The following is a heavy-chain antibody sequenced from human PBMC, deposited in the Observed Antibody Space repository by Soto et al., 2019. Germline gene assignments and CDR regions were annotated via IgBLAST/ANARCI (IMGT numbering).Heavy chain of an antibody. CDR2: IIPILGIA. CDR1: GGTFSSYT. D-gene: IGHD6-13*01. J-gene: IGHJ6*02. Sequence: GASVKVSCKASGGTFSSYTISWVRQAPGQGLEWMGRIIPILGIANYAQKFQGRVTITADKSTSTAYMELSSLRSEDTAVYYCARDKGGVAAAGEYYYYGMDVWGQGTTVTVSS. CDR3: ARDKGGVAAAGEYYYYGMDV. V-gene: IGHV1-69*04.